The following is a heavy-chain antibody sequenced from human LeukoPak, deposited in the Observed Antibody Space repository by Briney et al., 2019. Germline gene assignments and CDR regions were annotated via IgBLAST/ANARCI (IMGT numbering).Heavy chain of an antibody. V-gene: IGHV3-21*01. J-gene: IGHJ5*02. CDR1: GFTFSSYS. Sequence: GGSLRLSCAASGFTFSSYSMNWVRQAPGKGLEWVSSISSSSSYIYYADSVKGRFTISRDNAKNSLYLQMNSLRAEDTAVYYCAREVLGTYYDFWSGYYTYNWFDPWGQGTLVTVSS. D-gene: IGHD3-3*01. CDR3: AREVLGTYYDFWSGYYTYNWFDP. CDR2: ISSSSSYI.